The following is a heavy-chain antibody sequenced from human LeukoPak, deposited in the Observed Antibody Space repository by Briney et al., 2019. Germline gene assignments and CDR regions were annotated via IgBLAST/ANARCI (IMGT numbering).Heavy chain of an antibody. Sequence: SVKVSCKASGGTFSSYAISWVRQAPGQGLEWMGRIIPIFGTANYAQKFQGRVTITTDESTSTAYMELSSPRSEDTAVYYCARESLDIVATSYFDYWGQGTLVTVSS. CDR2: IIPIFGTA. CDR1: GGTFSSYA. V-gene: IGHV1-69*05. D-gene: IGHD5-12*01. J-gene: IGHJ4*02. CDR3: ARESLDIVATSYFDY.